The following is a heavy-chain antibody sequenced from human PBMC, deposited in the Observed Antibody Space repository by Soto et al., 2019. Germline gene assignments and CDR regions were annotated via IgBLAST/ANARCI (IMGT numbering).Heavy chain of an antibody. CDR2: INHSGST. V-gene: IGHV4-34*01. D-gene: IGHD3-22*01. Sequence: SETRSLSCAVYGGSFSGYYWSWIRQPPGKGLEWIGEINHSGSTNYNPSLKSRVTISVDTSKNQFSLKLSSVTAADTAVYYCARGFTYYYDSSGSQGSYYYYGMDVWGQGTTVT. CDR3: ARGFTYYYDSSGSQGSYYYYGMDV. J-gene: IGHJ6*02. CDR1: GGSFSGYY.